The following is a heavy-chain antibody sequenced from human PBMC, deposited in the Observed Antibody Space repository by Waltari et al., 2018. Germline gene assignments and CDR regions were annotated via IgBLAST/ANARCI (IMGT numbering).Heavy chain of an antibody. D-gene: IGHD3-22*01. CDR3: ATSTYYYDSSGYYFERRTTFDI. CDR2: IKQDGSEK. V-gene: IGHV3-7*01. J-gene: IGHJ3*02. CDR1: GFTFSSYW. Sequence: EVQLVESGGGLVQPGGSLRLSCAASGFTFSSYWMSWVRQAPGKGLEWVANIKQDGSEKYYVDSVKGRFTISRDNAKNSLYLQMNSLRAEDTAVYYCATSTYYYDSSGYYFERRTTFDIWGQGTMVTVSS.